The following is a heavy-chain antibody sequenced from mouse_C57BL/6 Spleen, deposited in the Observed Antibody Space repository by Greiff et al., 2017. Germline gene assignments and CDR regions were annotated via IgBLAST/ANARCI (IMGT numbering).Heavy chain of an antibody. V-gene: IGHV1-63*01. CDR3: ARKSLYYLDY. CDR2: IYPGGGYT. Sequence: QVQLQQSGAELVRPGTSVKMSCKASGYTFTNYWIGWAKQRPGHGLEWIGDIYPGGGYTNYNENFKGKATLTADKSSSTAYMQFSSLTSEDSAIYYCARKSLYYLDYWGQGTTLTVSS. D-gene: IGHD6-2*01. CDR1: GYTFTNYW. J-gene: IGHJ2*01.